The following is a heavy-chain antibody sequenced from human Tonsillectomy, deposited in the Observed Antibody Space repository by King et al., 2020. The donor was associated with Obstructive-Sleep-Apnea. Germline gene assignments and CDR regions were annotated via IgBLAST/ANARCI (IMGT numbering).Heavy chain of an antibody. V-gene: IGHV3-23*04. CDR1: GFTFSSFA. J-gene: IGHJ6*02. Sequence: VQLVESGGGLVQPGGSLRLSCAASGFTFSSFAMTWVRQAPGKGLEWVSTVGGSGSGGSTHYPDSVKGRFTISSADSKNSLFLQMCSLRVDDTAVYYCAKEGPIAVAPSFYYGMDVWGQGTTVTVSS. CDR3: AKEGPIAVAPSFYYGMDV. D-gene: IGHD6-19*01. CDR2: VGGSGSGGST.